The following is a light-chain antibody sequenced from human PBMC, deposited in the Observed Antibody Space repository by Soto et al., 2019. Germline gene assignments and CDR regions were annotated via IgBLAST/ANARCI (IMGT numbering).Light chain of an antibody. CDR2: KAS. J-gene: IGKJ3*01. CDR3: QQYNSYPIFT. V-gene: IGKV1-5*03. CDR1: QSINNW. Sequence: DIQMTQSPSTLSASVGDRVTITCRASQSINNWLAWYQQKPGKAPKLLIFKASNLESGVPSRFSGSGSGTEFTLTITSLQPDDFATYYCQQYNSYPIFTFGPGTRVDIK.